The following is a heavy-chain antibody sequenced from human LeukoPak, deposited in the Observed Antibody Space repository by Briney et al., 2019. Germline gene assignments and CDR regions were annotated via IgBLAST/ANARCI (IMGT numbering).Heavy chain of an antibody. V-gene: IGHV3-15*01. D-gene: IGHD1-26*01. Sequence: GGSLRLSCAASGFTFSNAWMSWVRQAPGKGLEWVGRIKSKTDGGTTDYAAPVKGRFTISRDDSKNTLYLQMDSLKTEDTAGYYCTIDRPGWDLKTFYVDYWGQGTLVTVSS. CDR3: TIDRPGWDLKTFYVDY. J-gene: IGHJ4*02. CDR1: GFTFSNAW. CDR2: IKSKTDGGTT.